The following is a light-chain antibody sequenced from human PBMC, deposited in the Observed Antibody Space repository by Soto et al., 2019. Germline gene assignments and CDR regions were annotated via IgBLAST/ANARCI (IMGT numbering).Light chain of an antibody. J-gene: IGKJ4*01. Sequence: DIQLTQSPSLLSASVGDRVTITCRASQGISTYLARYQQKPGKAPKLLIYAASTLQSGVPSRFSGSGSGTEFTLTISSLQSEDFATYYCQHLNSYPLTFGGGTKVEIK. CDR1: QGISTY. CDR3: QHLNSYPLT. CDR2: AAS. V-gene: IGKV1-9*01.